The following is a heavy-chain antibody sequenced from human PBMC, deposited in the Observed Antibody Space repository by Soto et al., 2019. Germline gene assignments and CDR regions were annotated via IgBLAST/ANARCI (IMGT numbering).Heavy chain of an antibody. J-gene: IGHJ5*02. Sequence: ASVKVSCKASGYTFTSYFMHWVRQAPGQGLEWMGWINPYSGGADYAQSFQGRVTMTRDTSISTVYMELSRLRFDDTAVYYCARVIRGAYYNSPLDTWGQGTVVTVSS. CDR3: ARVIRGAYYNSPLDT. CDR1: GYTFTSYF. CDR2: INPYSGGA. D-gene: IGHD3-10*01. V-gene: IGHV1-2*02.